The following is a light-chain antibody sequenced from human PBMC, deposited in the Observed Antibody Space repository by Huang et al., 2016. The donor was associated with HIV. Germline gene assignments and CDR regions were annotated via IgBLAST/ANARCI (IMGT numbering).Light chain of an antibody. CDR3: HQYHSIPLT. Sequence: DIVMTQSPDSLAVSLGERATINCKSSQRIFYSSNNKNYVAWYQQKPGQPPKLLIYWASTRESGVPDRFSGSGSGTDFTLSISSLQAEDVAVYYCHQYHSIPLTFGGGTRVEIK. J-gene: IGKJ4*01. CDR1: QRIFYSSNNKNY. V-gene: IGKV4-1*01. CDR2: WAS.